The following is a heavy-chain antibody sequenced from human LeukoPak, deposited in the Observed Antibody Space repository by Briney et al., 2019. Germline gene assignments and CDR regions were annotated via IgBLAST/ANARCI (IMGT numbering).Heavy chain of an antibody. CDR3: TKVAYYYDSSGYYRGTWFDY. V-gene: IGHV3-23*01. Sequence: GGSLRLSCAASGFTFSNYAMSWVRQAPGKGLEWVSAISGSGYTTYYADSVKGRFTISRDNSKNTLYLQMNSLRAEDTAVYYCTKVAYYYDSSGYYRGTWFDYWGQGTLVTVSS. J-gene: IGHJ4*02. CDR2: ISGSGYTT. CDR1: GFTFSNYA. D-gene: IGHD3-22*01.